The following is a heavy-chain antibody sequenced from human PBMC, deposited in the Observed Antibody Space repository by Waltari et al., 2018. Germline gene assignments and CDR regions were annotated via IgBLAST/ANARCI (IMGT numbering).Heavy chain of an antibody. D-gene: IGHD3-22*01. CDR3: ARQGYYYDSSAIFHGLTIDY. Sequence: EVQLVQSGAEVNKPGESLTISCKGSGYSFTSYWIGWLRQMPGNGLMWMGIIYPGDSDTRYSPSFQGQVTISADKSISTAYLQWSSLKASDTAMYYSARQGYYYDSSAIFHGLTIDYWGQGTLVTVSS. CDR2: IYPGDSDT. V-gene: IGHV5-51*01. J-gene: IGHJ4*02. CDR1: GYSFTSYW.